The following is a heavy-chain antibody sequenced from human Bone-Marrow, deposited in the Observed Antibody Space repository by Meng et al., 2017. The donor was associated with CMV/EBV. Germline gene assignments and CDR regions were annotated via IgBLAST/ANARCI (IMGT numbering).Heavy chain of an antibody. J-gene: IGHJ6*01. D-gene: IGHD5-24*01. CDR2: IYYSGST. CDR3: ARQWADGDAYYYGMDV. CDR1: GGSISSSSYY. Sequence: GSLRLSCTVSGGSISSSSYYWGWIRQPPGKGLEWIGSIYYSGSTYYNPSLKSRVTISVDTSKNQFSLKLSSVTAADTAVYYCARQWADGDAYYYGMDVWGQGTTVTVYS. V-gene: IGHV4-39*01.